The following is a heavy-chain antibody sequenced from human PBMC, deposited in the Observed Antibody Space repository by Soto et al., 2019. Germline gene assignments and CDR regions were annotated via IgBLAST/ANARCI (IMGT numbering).Heavy chain of an antibody. CDR2: IRSKAYGGTT. J-gene: IGHJ6*02. V-gene: IGHV3-49*04. CDR3: TRDGQVAGTRWYYYYGMDV. CDR1: GFTFGDYA. D-gene: IGHD6-13*01. Sequence: AGGSLRLSCTASGFTFGDYAMSWVRQAPGKGLEWVGFIRSKAYGGTTEYAASVKGGFTISRDDSKSIAYLQMNSLKTEDTAVYYCTRDGQVAGTRWYYYYGMDVWGQGTTVTVSS.